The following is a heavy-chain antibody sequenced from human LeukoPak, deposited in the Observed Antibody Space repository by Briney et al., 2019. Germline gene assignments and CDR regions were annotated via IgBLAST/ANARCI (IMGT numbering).Heavy chain of an antibody. V-gene: IGHV4-59*02. CDR2: IYYSGST. CDR1: GFTVSSNY. D-gene: IGHD6-13*01. J-gene: IGHJ4*02. Sequence: GSLRLSCAASGFTVSSNYMSWIRQPPGKGLEWIGYIYYSGSTNYNPSLKSRVTISVDTSKNQFSLKLSSVTAADTAVYYCARAEYSSSWHLYYFDYWGQGTLVTVSS. CDR3: ARAEYSSSWHLYYFDY.